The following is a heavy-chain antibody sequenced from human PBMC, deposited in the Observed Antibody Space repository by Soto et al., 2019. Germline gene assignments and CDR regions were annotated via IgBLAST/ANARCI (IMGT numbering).Heavy chain of an antibody. V-gene: IGHV3-30-3*01. Sequence: GGSLRLSCAASGFTFSSYAMHWVRQAPGKGLEWVAVISYDGSNKYYADSVKGRFTISRDNSKNTLYLQMNSLRAEDTAVYYCARSLRSSNQLPNYYYYYYGMDVWGQGTTVTVSS. J-gene: IGHJ6*02. D-gene: IGHD2-2*01. CDR3: ARSLRSSNQLPNYYYYYYGMDV. CDR2: ISYDGSNK. CDR1: GFTFSSYA.